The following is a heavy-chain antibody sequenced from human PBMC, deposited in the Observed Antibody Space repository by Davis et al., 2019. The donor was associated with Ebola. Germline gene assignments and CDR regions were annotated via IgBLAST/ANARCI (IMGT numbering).Heavy chain of an antibody. J-gene: IGHJ4*02. V-gene: IGHV4-59*08. CDR2: IYYSGST. CDR3: ARYRAARPGGVDY. CDR1: GGSISSSY. D-gene: IGHD6-6*01. Sequence: MPSETLSLTCTVSGGSISSSYWGWIRQPPGKGLEWIGYIYYSGSTNYNPSLKSRVTISVDTSKNQFSLKLSSVTAADTAVYYCARYRAARPGGVDYWGQGTLVTVSS.